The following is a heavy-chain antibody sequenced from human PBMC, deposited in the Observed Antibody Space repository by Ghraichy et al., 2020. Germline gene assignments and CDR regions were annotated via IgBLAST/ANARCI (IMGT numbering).Heavy chain of an antibody. D-gene: IGHD4-17*01. Sequence: SETLSLTCTVSDDSINSYYWSWIRQTPRKGLEWIGYVHSSGVIQYSPVLKSRLSISIDPSKNQFSLNLTSVTAADTAIYFCARDPAGDYGIWGRGTRVVVSS. V-gene: IGHV4-59*01. CDR3: ARDPAGDYGI. J-gene: IGHJ4*02. CDR1: DDSINSYY. CDR2: VHSSGVI.